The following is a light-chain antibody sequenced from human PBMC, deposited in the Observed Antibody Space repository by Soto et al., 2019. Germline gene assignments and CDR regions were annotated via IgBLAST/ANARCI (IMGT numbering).Light chain of an antibody. J-gene: IGKJ1*01. V-gene: IGKV1-27*01. CDR2: GAS. CDR3: QKYDTVPWT. CDR1: QDIGKY. Sequence: DIHITQSPSSLPASVGDRVTITCRARQDIGKYLVWYQQKPGQVPSLLIYGASTLHSGVPSRFSGSGSGTYFTLTISSLQPEDFATYYCQKYDTVPWTFGQGPKV.